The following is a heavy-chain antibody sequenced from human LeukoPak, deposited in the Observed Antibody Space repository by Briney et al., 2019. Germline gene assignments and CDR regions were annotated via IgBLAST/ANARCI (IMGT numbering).Heavy chain of an antibody. V-gene: IGHV4-39*01. J-gene: IGHJ6*03. CDR1: GGSISSSSYY. CDR2: IYYSGVI. D-gene: IGHD6-19*01. Sequence: SETLSLTCTVSGGSISSSSYYWGWIRQPPGKGLEWFGSIYYSGVIYYNPSLKSRRVTISVDTSKNRFSLRLSSVTAADTAVYYCARHQWHYYYYMGVWGKGSTVTVSS. CDR3: ARHQWHYYYYMGV.